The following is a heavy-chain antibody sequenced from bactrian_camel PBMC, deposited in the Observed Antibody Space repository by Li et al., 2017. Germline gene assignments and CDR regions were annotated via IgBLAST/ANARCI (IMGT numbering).Heavy chain of an antibody. J-gene: IGHJ4*01. CDR2: ISSDGST. D-gene: IGHD2*01. CDR3: AADRVYYSCTYPSCGYNY. CDR1: GFTFDDSD. V-gene: IGHV3S63*01. Sequence: VQLVESGGGSVQAGETLTLSCTASGFTFDDSDMGWYRQAPGNERELVSTISSDGSTYYTDSVKGRFTISQDNAKNTVYLQMNSLKPEDTAVYYCAADRVYYSCTYPSCGYNYRGQGTQVTV.